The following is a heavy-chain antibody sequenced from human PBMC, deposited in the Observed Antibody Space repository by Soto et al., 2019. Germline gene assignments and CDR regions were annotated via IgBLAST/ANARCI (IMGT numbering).Heavy chain of an antibody. Sequence: PGESLKISCKGSGYSCTSYWIAWVRHVPGKGLELMGVIYPGDSDIRYSPSVQCQVTISADKYISHAYLQWSSLKASDSAMYFCARHYYYDSSYYYPTNTQSPLAYWGQGTLVPVSS. CDR2: IYPGDSDI. CDR3: ARHYYYDSSYYYPTNTQSPLAY. CDR1: GYSCTSYW. D-gene: IGHD3-22*01. V-gene: IGHV5-51*01. J-gene: IGHJ4*02.